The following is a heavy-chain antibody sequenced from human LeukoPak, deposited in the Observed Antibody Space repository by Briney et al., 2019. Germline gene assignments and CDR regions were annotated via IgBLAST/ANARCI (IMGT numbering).Heavy chain of an antibody. CDR3: ARAHCSGGSCYHYYGMDV. CDR1: GGTFSSYA. Sequence: ASVKVSCKASGGTFSSYAISWVRQAPGQGLEWMGGIIPIFGTANYAQKFQGRVTITADESTGTAYMELSSLRSEDTAVYYCARAHCSGGSCYHYYGMDVWGQGTTVTVSS. V-gene: IGHV1-69*13. CDR2: IIPIFGTA. D-gene: IGHD2-15*01. J-gene: IGHJ6*02.